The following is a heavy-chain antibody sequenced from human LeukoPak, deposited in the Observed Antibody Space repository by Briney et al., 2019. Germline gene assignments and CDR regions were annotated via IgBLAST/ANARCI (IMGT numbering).Heavy chain of an antibody. CDR1: GFAFGSSW. CDR2: INPDGNEQ. D-gene: IGHD2-2*02. CDR3: ARDQPTPRRAIFDY. V-gene: IGHV3-7*01. Sequence: GWSLRLSCAASGFAFGSSWVNWVRQAPGKGLEWVAKINPDGNEQDYVDSVKGRFTISRDNAKNSLYLQMNSLGAEDTAVYYCARDQPTPRRAIFDYWGQGTLVTVSS. J-gene: IGHJ4*02.